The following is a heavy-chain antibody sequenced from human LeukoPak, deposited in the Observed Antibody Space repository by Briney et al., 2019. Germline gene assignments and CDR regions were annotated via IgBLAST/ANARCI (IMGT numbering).Heavy chain of an antibody. CDR2: ISSSGSTI. D-gene: IGHD6-13*01. CDR1: GFTFSSYE. Sequence: GGSLRLSCAASGFTFSSYEMNWVRQAPGKGLEWVSYISSSGSTIYYADSVKGRFTISRDNAKNSLYLQMNSLRAEDTAAYYCAREGSWYYYWGQGTLVTVSS. V-gene: IGHV3-48*03. CDR3: AREGSWYYY. J-gene: IGHJ4*02.